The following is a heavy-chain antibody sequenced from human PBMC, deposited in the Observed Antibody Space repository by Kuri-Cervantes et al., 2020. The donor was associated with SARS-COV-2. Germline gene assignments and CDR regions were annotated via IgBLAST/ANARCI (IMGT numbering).Heavy chain of an antibody. CDR2: ISSSSSTI. Sequence: GESLKISCAASGFTFSTYYMSWVRQAPGKGLERVSYISSSSSTIYYADSVKGRFTISRDNAKNSLYLQMNSLRAEDTAVYYCARVLTPLLKYYYDSSGYFDYWGQGTLVTVSS. CDR3: ARVLTPLLKYYYDSSGYFDY. V-gene: IGHV3-48*01. CDR1: GFTFSTYY. D-gene: IGHD3-22*01. J-gene: IGHJ4*02.